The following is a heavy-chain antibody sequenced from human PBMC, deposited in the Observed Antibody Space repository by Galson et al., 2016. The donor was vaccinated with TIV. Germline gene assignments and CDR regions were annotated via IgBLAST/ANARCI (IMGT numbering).Heavy chain of an antibody. CDR3: ARPPYCGGDCFKYDS. CDR2: INAANGHT. J-gene: IGHJ4*02. V-gene: IGHV1-3*01. D-gene: IGHD2-21*01. CDR1: GYTFTIYP. Sequence: SVKVSCKASGYTFTIYPIHWVRQAPGQSLEWMGRINAANGHTKYSQRFQGRVTITRDTSTTTAYMELRSLRSEDTAVYYCARPPYCGGDCFKYDSWGQGTLVTVSS.